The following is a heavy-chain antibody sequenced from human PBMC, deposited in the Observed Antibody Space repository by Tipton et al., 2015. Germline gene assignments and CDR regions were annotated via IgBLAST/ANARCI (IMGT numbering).Heavy chain of an antibody. J-gene: IGHJ4*02. CDR1: GASISSGDYY. CDR3: ARDLGSGPDY. D-gene: IGHD2-15*01. V-gene: IGHV4-30-4*01. Sequence: TLSLTCTVSGASISSGDYYWSWIRQPPGKGLEWIGYIFYSGSTYYNPSLKSRLTISVDTSKNQFSLKLSSVTAADTAVYYCARDLGSGPDYWGQGTLVTVSS. CDR2: IFYSGST.